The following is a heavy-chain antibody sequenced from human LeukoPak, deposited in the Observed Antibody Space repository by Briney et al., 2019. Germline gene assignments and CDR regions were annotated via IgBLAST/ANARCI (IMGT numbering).Heavy chain of an antibody. J-gene: IGHJ5*02. CDR2: ISGSGGST. D-gene: IGHD5-12*01. V-gene: IGHV3-23*01. CDR1: GFTFSSYA. CDR3: AKRGYSGYDPWFDP. Sequence: PGGSLRLSCAASGFTFSSYAMSLVRQAPGKGLEWVSAISGSGGSTYYADSVKGRFTISRDNSKNTLYLQMNSLRAEDTAVYYCAKRGYSGYDPWFDPWGQGTLVTVSS.